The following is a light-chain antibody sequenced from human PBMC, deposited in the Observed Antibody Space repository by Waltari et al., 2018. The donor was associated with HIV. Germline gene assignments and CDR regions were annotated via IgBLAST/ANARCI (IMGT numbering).Light chain of an antibody. CDR1: QSVDSGY. V-gene: IGKV3D-20*01. J-gene: IGKJ4*01. CDR2: DAT. Sequence: EIVLTQSPATLFLSPGERATLSCGASQSVDSGYLAWYQQKPGLAPRLLIYDATNRATGIPDRFSGSGSGTDFTLTISRLEPEDFAVYFCQQYGDSLLTFGGGTKVEIK. CDR3: QQYGDSLLT.